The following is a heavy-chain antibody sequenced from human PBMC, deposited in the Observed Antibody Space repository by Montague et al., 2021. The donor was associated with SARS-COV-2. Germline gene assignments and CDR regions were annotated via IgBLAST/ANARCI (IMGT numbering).Heavy chain of an antibody. D-gene: IGHD3-3*01. V-gene: IGHV4-59*01. CDR1: GGSISSYY. CDR2: IYYSGST. J-gene: IGHJ6*03. CDR3: AGTYYDFWSGFIHSYYMDD. Sequence: SETLSLTCTVSGGSISSYYWSWIRQPPGKGLEWIGYIYYSGSTNYNPSLKSRVTISVDTSKNHFSLKLSSVTAADTAVYYCAGTYYDFWSGFIHSYYMDDWGQGTTVTVSS.